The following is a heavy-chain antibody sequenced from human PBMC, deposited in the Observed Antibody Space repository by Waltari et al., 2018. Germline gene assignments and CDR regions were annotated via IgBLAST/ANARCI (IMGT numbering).Heavy chain of an antibody. CDR2: VYPGNSDR. V-gene: IGHV5-51*01. CDR3: ARGDGAN. J-gene: IGHJ4*02. D-gene: IGHD3-10*01. CDR1: GYNFSNYW. Sequence: EVQLVQSGAEMKKPGESLKISCKGSGYNFSNYWIGWVRQMPGKGLEWMGIVYPGNSDRIYSPSFQGRVAISADTSTNIASLYWSSLKTSDTAIYYCARGDGANWGQGTLVTVSS.